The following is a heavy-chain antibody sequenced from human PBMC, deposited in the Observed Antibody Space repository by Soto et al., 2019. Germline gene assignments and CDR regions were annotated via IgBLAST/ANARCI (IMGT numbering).Heavy chain of an antibody. CDR2: ISDTGDST. V-gene: IGHV3-23*01. CDR3: AKDLGYSYGYWVGY. D-gene: IGHD5-18*01. Sequence: EVQLLESGGGLVQPGGSLRLSCAASGFTFSSYAMIWVRQAPGKGLEWVSVISDTGDSTYYADSVKGRFTISRDNSKNALYLQMNRLRAEDTAVYYCAKDLGYSYGYWVGYWGQGTLVTVSS. CDR1: GFTFSSYA. J-gene: IGHJ4*02.